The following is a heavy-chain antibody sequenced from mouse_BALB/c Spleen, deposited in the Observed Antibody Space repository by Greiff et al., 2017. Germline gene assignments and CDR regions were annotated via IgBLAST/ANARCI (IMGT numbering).Heavy chain of an antibody. J-gene: IGHJ3*01. Sequence: EVKLVESGPGLVKPSQSLSLTCTVTGYSITSDYAWNWIRQFPGNKLEWMGYISYSGSTSYNPSLKSRISITRDTSKNQFFLQLNSVTTEDTATYYCARSGSGNYAWFAYWGQGTLVTVSA. D-gene: IGHD2-1*01. V-gene: IGHV3-2*02. CDR3: ARSGSGNYAWFAY. CDR1: GYSITSDYA. CDR2: ISYSGST.